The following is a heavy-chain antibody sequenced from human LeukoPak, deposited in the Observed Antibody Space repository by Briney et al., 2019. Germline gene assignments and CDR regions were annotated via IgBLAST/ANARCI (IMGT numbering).Heavy chain of an antibody. V-gene: IGHV5-51*01. CDR1: GSRFTSYW. D-gene: IGHD6-19*01. J-gene: IGHJ3*02. CDR3: ARLMAVDSYAFDI. CDR2: IYPGDSDT. Sequence: GESLKISCKGSGSRFTSYWIGWVRQMRGKGLEWMGIIYPGDSDTRYSPSFQGQVTISADKSISTAYLQWSSLKASDTAMYYCARLMAVDSYAFDIWGQGTMVTVSS.